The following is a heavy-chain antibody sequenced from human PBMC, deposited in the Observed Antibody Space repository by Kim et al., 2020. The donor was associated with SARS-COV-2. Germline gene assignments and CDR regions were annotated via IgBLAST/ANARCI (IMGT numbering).Heavy chain of an antibody. CDR1: GFTFSSYW. V-gene: IGHV3-7*05. J-gene: IGHJ3*02. D-gene: IGHD4-17*01. Sequence: GGSLRLSCAASGFTFSSYWMSWVRQAPGKGLEWVANIKQDGSEKYYVDSVKGRFTISRDNAKNSLYLQMNSLRAEDTAVYYCAREVGHYGDYVGDDAFDIWGQGTMVTVSS. CDR2: IKQDGSEK. CDR3: AREVGHYGDYVGDDAFDI.